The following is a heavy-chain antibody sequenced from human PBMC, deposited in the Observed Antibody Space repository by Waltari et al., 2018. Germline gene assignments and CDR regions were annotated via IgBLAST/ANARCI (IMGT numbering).Heavy chain of an antibody. J-gene: IGHJ4*02. CDR2: IYHSGSN. CDR1: GYSISSGYY. D-gene: IGHD3-10*01. V-gene: IGHV4-38-2*01. Sequence: QVQLQESGPGLVKPSETLSLTCGVSGYSISSGYYWGWIRQPPGKGLEWIGSIYHSGSNSYNPSLKSRVTISVDTSKNQFSLKLSSVTAADTAVYYCARHPDYGSGRFSYWGQGTLVTVSS. CDR3: ARHPDYGSGRFSY.